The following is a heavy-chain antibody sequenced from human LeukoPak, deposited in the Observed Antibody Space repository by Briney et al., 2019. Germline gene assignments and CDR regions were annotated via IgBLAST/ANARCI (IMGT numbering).Heavy chain of an antibody. CDR3: ARVRPAGSGYYYVDY. J-gene: IGHJ4*02. V-gene: IGHV4-39*07. CDR1: GVSISSSNSY. Sequence: SETLSLTCTVSGVSISSSNSYWGWIRQPPGKGLEWIGSIYYSGSTYYNPSLKSRVTISVDTSKNQFSLKLSSVTAADTAVYYCARVRPAGSGYYYVDYWGQGTLVTVSS. CDR2: IYYSGST. D-gene: IGHD3-22*01.